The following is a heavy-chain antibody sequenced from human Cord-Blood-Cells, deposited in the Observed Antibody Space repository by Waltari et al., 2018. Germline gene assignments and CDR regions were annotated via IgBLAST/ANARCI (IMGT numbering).Heavy chain of an antibody. J-gene: IGHJ3*02. CDR2: INHSGST. V-gene: IGHV4-34*01. CDR3: AMTVTTTDAFDI. D-gene: IGHD4-17*01. CDR1: GGSFSGCY. Sequence: QVQLQQWGAGLLKPSETLSLTCAVYGGSFSGCYWSWIRQPPGKGLEWIGEINHSGSTNYNPSLKSRVTISVDTSKNQFSLKLSSVTAADTAVYYCAMTVTTTDAFDIWGLGTMVTVSS.